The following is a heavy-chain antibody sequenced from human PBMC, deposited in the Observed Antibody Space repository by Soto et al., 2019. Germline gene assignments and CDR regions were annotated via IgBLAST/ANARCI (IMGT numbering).Heavy chain of an antibody. CDR2: VDPSHSYN. J-gene: IGHJ6*02. Sequence: GGSLKISCKGSGYSFTSYWISWVRQMPWKGVEWIGRVDPSHSYNNYSPSFQGHVTISADKSISTPHLQWSSLKASDTAMYYCAAPGGIILGGDTSFVVVIPYYFYGMDVLGQGTTVTGSS. CDR1: GYSFTSYW. V-gene: IGHV5-10-1*01. CDR3: AAPGGIILGGDTSFVVVIPYYFYGMDV. D-gene: IGHD3-3*01.